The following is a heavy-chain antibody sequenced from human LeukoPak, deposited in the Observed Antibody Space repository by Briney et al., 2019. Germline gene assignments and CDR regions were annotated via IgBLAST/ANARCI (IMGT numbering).Heavy chain of an antibody. CDR1: GGAIRSYY. CDR3: ARVPLRGSYYPRLAFDI. V-gene: IGHV4-59*01. D-gene: IGHD1-26*01. Sequence: SETLSLTCTVSGGAIRSYYWSWIRHPPGKGLEWMGYIYYSGSTNYNPSLKSRVTISVDTSKNQFSLKLSSVTAADTAVYYCARVPLRGSYYPRLAFDIWGQGTMVTVSS. J-gene: IGHJ3*02. CDR2: IYYSGST.